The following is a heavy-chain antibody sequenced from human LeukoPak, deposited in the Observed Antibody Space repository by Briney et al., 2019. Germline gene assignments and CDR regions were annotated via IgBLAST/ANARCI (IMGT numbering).Heavy chain of an antibody. CDR1: GYTFTSYG. V-gene: IGHV1-18*01. CDR2: ISAYNGNT. CDR3: ARDIITMVRGVAGIDY. Sequence: ASVKVSCKASGYTFTSYGISWVRQAPGQGLEWMGWISAYNGNTNYAQKLQGRVTMTTDTSTSTAYMELRSLRSDDTAVYYCARDIITMVRGVAGIDYWGQGTLVTVSS. D-gene: IGHD3-10*01. J-gene: IGHJ4*02.